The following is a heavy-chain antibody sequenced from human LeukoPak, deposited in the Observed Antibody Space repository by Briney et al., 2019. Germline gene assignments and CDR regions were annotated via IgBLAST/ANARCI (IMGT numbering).Heavy chain of an antibody. V-gene: IGHV4-4*07. CDR1: GGSFSGYY. J-gene: IGHJ4*02. CDR3: AREGSSAFFDY. D-gene: IGHD6-25*01. CDR2: IYTSGST. Sequence: SETLSLTCAVYGGSFSGYYWSWIRQPAGKGLEWIGRIYTSGSTNYNPSLKSRVTMSVDTSKNQFSLKLSSVTAADTAVYYCAREGSSAFFDYWGQGTLVTVSS.